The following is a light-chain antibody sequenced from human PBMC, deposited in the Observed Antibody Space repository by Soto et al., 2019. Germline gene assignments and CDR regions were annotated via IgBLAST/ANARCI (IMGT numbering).Light chain of an antibody. CDR1: QSISTY. CDR3: HQTYANPWT. Sequence: DTQMTQSPSSLSASVGDRVSINCRASQSISTYLNWYQQKPGMAPKVLIYAASRLQSGVPSRFSGSGSGTDFTLTISSLQPEDFATYYCHQTYANPWTFGQGTKVDIK. J-gene: IGKJ1*01. CDR2: AAS. V-gene: IGKV1-39*01.